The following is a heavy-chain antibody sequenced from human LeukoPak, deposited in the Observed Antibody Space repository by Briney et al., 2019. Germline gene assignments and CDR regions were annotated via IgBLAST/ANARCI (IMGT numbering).Heavy chain of an antibody. Sequence: SETLSLTCTVSGGSISGYYWSWIRQPPGKGLEWIGYIHYSGSTNYNPSVKSRVTISVDTSKNQFSLKLSSVTPADTAVYYCACSAVARTFGFGYWGQGTLVTVSS. V-gene: IGHV4-59*01. CDR1: GGSISGYY. D-gene: IGHD6-19*01. CDR3: ACSAVARTFGFGY. CDR2: IHYSGST. J-gene: IGHJ4*02.